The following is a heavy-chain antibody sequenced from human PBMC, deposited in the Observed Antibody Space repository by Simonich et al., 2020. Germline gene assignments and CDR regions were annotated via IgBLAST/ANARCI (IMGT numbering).Heavy chain of an antibody. CDR3: ARDVDTAMVFDY. CDR2: ISISSIYI. V-gene: IGHV3-21*01. J-gene: IGHJ4*02. D-gene: IGHD5-18*01. Sequence: EVQLVESGGGLVKPGGSLRLSCAASGFTFSSYSINWVRQAPGKGVEWVSSISISSIYIYNADSVKGRFTISRDNANNTLYLQMNSLRAEDTAVYYCARDVDTAMVFDYWGQGTLVTVSS. CDR1: GFTFSSYS.